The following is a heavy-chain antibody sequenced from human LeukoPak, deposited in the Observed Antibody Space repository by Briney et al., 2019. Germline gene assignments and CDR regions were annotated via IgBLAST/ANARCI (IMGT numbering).Heavy chain of an antibody. CDR3: ARGLTYSSGWDN. V-gene: IGHV3-11*04. J-gene: IGHJ4*02. CDR1: GFTVSSNY. Sequence: GALRLSCAASGFTVSSNYMSWIRQAPGKGLEWVSYISSSGSTIYYADSVNGRFTISRDNAKNSLYLQMNSLRAEDTAVYYCARGLTYSSGWDNWGQGTLVTVSS. CDR2: ISSSGSTI. D-gene: IGHD6-19*01.